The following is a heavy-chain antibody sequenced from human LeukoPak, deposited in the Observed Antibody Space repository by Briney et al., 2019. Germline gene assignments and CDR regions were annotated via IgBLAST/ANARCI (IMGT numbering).Heavy chain of an antibody. CDR1: GFTFSSYG. CDR2: ISYDGSNK. Sequence: GGSLRLSCAASGFTFSSYGMHWVRQAPGEGLEWVAVISYDGSNKYYADSVKGRFTISRDNSKNTLYLQMNSLRAEDTAVYYCAKGEYYYDSSGYYDYWGQGTLVTVSS. D-gene: IGHD3-22*01. CDR3: AKGEYYYDSSGYYDY. J-gene: IGHJ4*02. V-gene: IGHV3-30*18.